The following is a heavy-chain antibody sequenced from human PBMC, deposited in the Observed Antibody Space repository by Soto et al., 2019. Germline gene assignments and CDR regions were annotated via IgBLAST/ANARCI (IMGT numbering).Heavy chain of an antibody. V-gene: IGHV3-30*18. CDR1: GFTFSSYG. J-gene: IGHJ4*02. CDR3: AKEGIAAAVMVY. D-gene: IGHD6-13*01. CDR2: ISYDGSNK. Sequence: GGSLRLSCAASGFTFSSYGMHWVRQAPGKGLEWVAVISYDGSNKYYADSVKGRFTISRDNSKNTLYLQMNSLRAEDTAVYYCAKEGIAAAVMVYWGQRTLVTVSS.